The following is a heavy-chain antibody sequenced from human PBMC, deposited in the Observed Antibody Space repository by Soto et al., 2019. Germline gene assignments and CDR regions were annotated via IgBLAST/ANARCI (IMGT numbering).Heavy chain of an antibody. J-gene: IGHJ4*02. Sequence: GESLKISCKGSGYNFTTFWIGWVRQLPGKGLEWMGIIYPGDSETKYSPDFEGQVTISADRSTNTAYLQWRSLRASDTAMYYCARLGFPGAIYFDSWGLGTLVTVSS. CDR1: GYNFTTFW. CDR3: ARLGFPGAIYFDS. V-gene: IGHV5-51*01. CDR2: IYPGDSET.